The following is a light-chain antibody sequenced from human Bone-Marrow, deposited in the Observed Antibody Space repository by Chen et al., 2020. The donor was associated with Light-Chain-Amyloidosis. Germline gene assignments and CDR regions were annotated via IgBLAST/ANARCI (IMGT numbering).Light chain of an antibody. CDR3: AAWDENLSTWE. CDR2: KDS. CDR1: SSNVGNNY. V-gene: IGLV1-47*01. J-gene: IGLJ3*02. Sequence: QPFLTQPPSASAPPGQLITISCYGVSSNVGNNYVSWYRHLPGTAPELLIFKDSRRPLGVPDRFSASKSGTSASLFISGLRSEDEADYTCAAWDENLSTWEFGGGDQADRP.